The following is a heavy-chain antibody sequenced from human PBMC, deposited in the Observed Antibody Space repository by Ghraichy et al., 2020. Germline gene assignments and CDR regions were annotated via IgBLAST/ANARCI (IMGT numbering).Heavy chain of an antibody. CDR1: GFTFSSYG. J-gene: IGHJ6*03. CDR3: AKDKHPELDNYFDYMDV. Sequence: SCAASGFTFSSYGIHWVRQAPGKGLEWLAVISYDGDRKYYADSVKGRFTISRDNSKNTLFLQMHSLRVEDTAVYHCAKDKHPELDNYFDYMDVWGKGTTVTVS. D-gene: IGHD3-10*01. V-gene: IGHV3-30*18. CDR2: ISYDGDRK.